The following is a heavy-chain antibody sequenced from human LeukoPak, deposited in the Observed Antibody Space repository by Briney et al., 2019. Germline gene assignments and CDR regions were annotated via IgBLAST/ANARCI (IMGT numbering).Heavy chain of an antibody. J-gene: IGHJ4*02. Sequence: GGSLRLSCAASGFTFSSYWMHWVRQAPGKGLVWVSRIKSDGSSTSYADSVKGRFTISRDNAENSLYLQMNSLRAEDTAVYYCARVREYYFDYWGQGTLVTVS. CDR1: GFTFSSYW. D-gene: IGHD3-10*01. V-gene: IGHV3-74*01. CDR3: ARVREYYFDY. CDR2: IKSDGSST.